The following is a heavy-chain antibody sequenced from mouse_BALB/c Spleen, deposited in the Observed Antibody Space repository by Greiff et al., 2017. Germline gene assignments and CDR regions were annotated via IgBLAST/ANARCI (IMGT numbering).Heavy chain of an antibody. CDR3: ARPPTMITAWFAY. CDR1: GFNIKDTY. V-gene: IGHV14-3*02. CDR2: IDPANGNT. Sequence: VQLQQSGAELVKPGASVKLSCTASGFNIKDTYMHWVKQRPEQGLEWIGRIDPANGNTKYDPKFQGKATITADTSSNTAYLQLSSLTSEDTAVYYCARPPTMITAWFAYWGQGTLVTVSA. J-gene: IGHJ3*01. D-gene: IGHD2-4*01.